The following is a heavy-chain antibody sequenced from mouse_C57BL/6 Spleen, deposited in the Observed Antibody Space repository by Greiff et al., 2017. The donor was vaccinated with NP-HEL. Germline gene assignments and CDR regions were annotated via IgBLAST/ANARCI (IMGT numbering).Heavy chain of an antibody. CDR1: GYSITSGYY. D-gene: IGHD1-1*01. CDR2: ISYDGSN. CDR3: ARAYYGSSYPWYFDV. Sequence: ESGPGLVKPSQSLSLTCSVTGYSITSGYYWNWIRQFPGNKLEWMGYISYDGSNNYNPSLKNRISITRDTSKNQFFLKLNSVTTEDTATYYCARAYYGSSYPWYFDVWGTGTTVTVSS. V-gene: IGHV3-6*01. J-gene: IGHJ1*03.